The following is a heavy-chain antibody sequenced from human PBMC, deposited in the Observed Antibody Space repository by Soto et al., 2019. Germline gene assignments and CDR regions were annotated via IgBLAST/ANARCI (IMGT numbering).Heavy chain of an antibody. J-gene: IGHJ6*02. CDR1: GFSISDYA. Sequence: PGGPLRLSCVASGFSISDYAVNWVSTAPGKGLEWVSFISSDSRTIYYADSVEGRFTVSRDNARNSVSLQMDSLRDEDAAVYYCARIKLVEWFFINVDVYDMDVWGQGTPVTVSS. D-gene: IGHD3-3*01. CDR2: ISSDSRTI. CDR3: ARIKLVEWFFINVDVYDMDV. V-gene: IGHV3-48*02.